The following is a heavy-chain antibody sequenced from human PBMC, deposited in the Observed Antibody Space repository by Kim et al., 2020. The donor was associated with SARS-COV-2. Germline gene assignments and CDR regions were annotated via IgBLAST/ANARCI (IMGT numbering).Heavy chain of an antibody. V-gene: IGHV3-33*08. CDR2: IWYDGSNK. CDR1: GFTFSSYG. J-gene: IGHJ4*02. D-gene: IGHD5-18*01. CDR3: ARDPGQRLWLRPHGYLDY. Sequence: GGSLRLSCAASGFTFSSYGMHWVRQAPGKGLEWVAVIWYDGSNKYYADSVKGRFTISRDNSKNTLYLQMNSLRAEDTAVYYCARDPGQRLWLRPHGYLDYGGQGPLVTVSS.